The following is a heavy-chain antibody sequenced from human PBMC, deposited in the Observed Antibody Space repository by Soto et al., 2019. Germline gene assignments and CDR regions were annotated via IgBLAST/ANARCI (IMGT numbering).Heavy chain of an antibody. CDR1: GGSISSSSYY. J-gene: IGHJ5*02. V-gene: IGHV4-39*02. D-gene: IGHD3-10*01. CDR3: ARDEVDYYGSGSYSPWFEP. CDR2: IYYSGST. Sequence: PSETLSLTCTVSGGSISSSSYYWGWIRQPPGKGLEWIGSIYYSGSTYYNPSLKSRVTISVDTSKNQFSLKLSSVTAADTAVYYCARDEVDYYGSGSYSPWFEPWGQGTLVTVSS.